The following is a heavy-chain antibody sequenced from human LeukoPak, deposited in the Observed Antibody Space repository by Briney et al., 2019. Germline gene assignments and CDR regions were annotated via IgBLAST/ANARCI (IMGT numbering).Heavy chain of an antibody. V-gene: IGHV1-18*01. Sequence: GASVKVSCRASGYTFSNYGISWVRQAPGQGLEWMGWISGHNGDRSCAQKVQGRVTITTDTSTTTAYMELRNLRSDDTAVYYCARAPLAGATRVDYWGQGTLVTVSS. J-gene: IGHJ4*02. CDR3: ARAPLAGATRVDY. CDR2: ISGHNGDR. D-gene: IGHD1-26*01. CDR1: GYTFSNYG.